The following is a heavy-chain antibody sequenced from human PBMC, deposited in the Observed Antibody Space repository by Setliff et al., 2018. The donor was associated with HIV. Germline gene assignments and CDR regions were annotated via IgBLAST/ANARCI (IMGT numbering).Heavy chain of an antibody. CDR1: GFSLSNTRMG. D-gene: IGHD3-10*01. J-gene: IGHJ6*02. V-gene: IGHV2-26*01. CDR3: ARFPHNNGWGNYYYAMDV. Sequence: SGPTLVNPTETLTLTCTVSGFSLSNTRMGVSWIRQPPGKALEWLAHIFPNDEKSYSASLKSRVTISEDTSKSQVVLTMTNMDPLDTATYYCARFPHNNGWGNYYYAMDVWRQGATVTVS. CDR2: IFPNDEK.